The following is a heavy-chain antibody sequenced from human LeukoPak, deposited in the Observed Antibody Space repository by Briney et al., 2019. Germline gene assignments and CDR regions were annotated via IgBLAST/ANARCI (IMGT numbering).Heavy chain of an antibody. V-gene: IGHV3-21*06. CDR3: ERDRIGRLHSALDV. CDR1: GFTSSSFS. CDR2: ISTKGGHI. J-gene: IGHJ3*01. Sequence: PGGSLRLSRTTSGFTSSSFSMSWVRQAPGKGLEWVSCISTKGGHIYYADSIKGRFTISRDNAENSVYLQMNSLRLEDTAVYFCERDRIGRLHSALDVWGQGTTVTVSS. D-gene: IGHD1-1*01.